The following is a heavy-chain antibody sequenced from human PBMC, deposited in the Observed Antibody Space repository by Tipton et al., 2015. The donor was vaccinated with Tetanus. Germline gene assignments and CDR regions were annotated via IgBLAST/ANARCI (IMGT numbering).Heavy chain of an antibody. V-gene: IGHV3-21*01. CDR2: ISDSTDYI. D-gene: IGHD6-19*01. J-gene: IGHJ4*01. CDR3: ARWTTYGSGWYIAY. CDR1: GFSVGDYY. Sequence: SLRLSCAASGFSVGDYYMNWVRQAPGKGLEWVSSISDSTDYIYYADSVKGRFTISRDNARNSMYLQMNSLRAEDTAMYYCARWTTYGSGWYIAYWGHGTLVTVSS.